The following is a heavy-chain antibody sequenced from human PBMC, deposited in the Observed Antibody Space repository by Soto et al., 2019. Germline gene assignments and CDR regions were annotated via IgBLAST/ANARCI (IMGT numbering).Heavy chain of an antibody. CDR2: ISAYNGNT. Sequence: ASVKVSCKASGYTFTSYGISWVRQAPGQGLEWMGWISAYNGNTNYAQKLQGRVTMTTDTSTSTAYMELRSLRSDDTAVYYCARIDIVVVPTAVPYYYYCMDVWGKGTTVTVSS. CDR3: ARIDIVVVPTAVPYYYYCMDV. V-gene: IGHV1-18*01. J-gene: IGHJ6*03. D-gene: IGHD2-2*01. CDR1: GYTFTSYG.